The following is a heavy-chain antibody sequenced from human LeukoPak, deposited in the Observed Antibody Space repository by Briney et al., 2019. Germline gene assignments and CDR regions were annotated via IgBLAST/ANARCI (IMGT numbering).Heavy chain of an antibody. D-gene: IGHD2-15*01. J-gene: IGHJ4*02. CDR3: ARDSDRYCSGGSCKPGDY. CDR1: GGTFSSYA. Sequence: SVKVSCKASGGTFSSYAISWVRQAPGQGPEWMGGIIPIFGIANYAQKFQGRVTITADKSTSTAYMELSSLRSEDTAVYYCARDSDRYCSGGSCKPGDYWGQGTLVTVSS. CDR2: IIPIFGIA. V-gene: IGHV1-69*10.